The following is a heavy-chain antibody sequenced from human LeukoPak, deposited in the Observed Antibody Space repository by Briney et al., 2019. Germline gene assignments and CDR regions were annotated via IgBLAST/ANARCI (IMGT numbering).Heavy chain of an antibody. D-gene: IGHD3-22*01. CDR3: ARDRGAAYYYDSSGYPADAFDI. V-gene: IGHV1-24*01. CDR1: GYTLTELS. CDR2: FDPEDGET. Sequence: ASVKVSCKVSGYTLTELSMHWVRQAPGKGLEWMGGFDPEDGETIYAQKFQGRVTITADKSTSTAYMELSSLRSEDTAVYYCARDRGAAYYYDSSGYPADAFDIWGQGTMVTVSS. J-gene: IGHJ3*02.